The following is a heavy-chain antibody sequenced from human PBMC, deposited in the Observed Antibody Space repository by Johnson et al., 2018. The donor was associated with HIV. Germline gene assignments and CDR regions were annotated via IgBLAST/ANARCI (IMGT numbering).Heavy chain of an antibody. CDR2: ISYDGSNK. CDR1: GFTFSNYA. Sequence: VQLVESGGGVVQPGRSLRLSCAASGFTFSNYAIHWVRQAPGKGLEWVAAISYDGSNKYYADSVKGRFTISRDNSKNTLYLQMNSLRAEDSAVYYCARESGFEWELLGGMHWAFDIWGQGTMVTVSS. D-gene: IGHD1-26*01. V-gene: IGHV3-30*04. J-gene: IGHJ3*02. CDR3: ARESGFEWELLGGMHWAFDI.